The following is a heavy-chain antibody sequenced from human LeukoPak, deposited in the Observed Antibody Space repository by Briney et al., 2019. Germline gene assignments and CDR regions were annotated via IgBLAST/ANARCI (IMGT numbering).Heavy chain of an antibody. CDR2: INPSGGST. Sequence: ASVKVSCKASEYTFTTYYMHWVRQAPGQGLEWMGIINPSGGSTTYAQKFQGRVTITRDMSTSTVYMELSSLRSEDTAVYYCATEGKMVRGVYTDYWGQGTLVTVSS. CDR1: EYTFTTYY. CDR3: ATEGKMVRGVYTDY. J-gene: IGHJ4*02. V-gene: IGHV1-46*01. D-gene: IGHD3-10*01.